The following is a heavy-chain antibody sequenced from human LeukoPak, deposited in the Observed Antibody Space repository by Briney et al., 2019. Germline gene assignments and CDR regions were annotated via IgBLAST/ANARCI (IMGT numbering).Heavy chain of an antibody. D-gene: IGHD6-6*01. CDR1: GFTFDDYG. J-gene: IGHJ3*02. V-gene: IGHV3-53*01. CDR2: IYSGGST. CDR3: ASRSSSSSRWDAFDI. Sequence: GGSLRLSCAASGFTFDDYGMSWVRQAPGKGLEWVSVIYSGGSTYYADSVKGRFTISRDNSKNTLYLQMNSLRAEDTAVYYRASRSSSSSRWDAFDIWGQGTMVTVSS.